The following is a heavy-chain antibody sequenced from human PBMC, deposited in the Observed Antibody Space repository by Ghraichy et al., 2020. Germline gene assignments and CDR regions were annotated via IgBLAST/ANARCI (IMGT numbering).Heavy chain of an antibody. J-gene: IGHJ5*02. CDR1: GFTFNRFW. CDR3: ARDPRDGSGSQYNLFDP. CDR2: IKEDGSKK. V-gene: IGHV3-7*03. D-gene: IGHD3-10*01. Sequence: SLRLSCAASGFTFNRFWMSWVRQAPGKRLEWVANIKEDGSKKFYVDSVKGRFTISRDNAKNSLYLQMNSLRAEDTAVYYCARDPRDGSGSQYNLFDPWGQGIQVTVSS.